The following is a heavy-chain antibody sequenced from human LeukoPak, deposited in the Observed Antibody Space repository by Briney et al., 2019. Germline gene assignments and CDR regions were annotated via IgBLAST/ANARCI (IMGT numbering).Heavy chain of an antibody. CDR1: GFTFSSYA. CDR2: ISYDGSNK. V-gene: IGHV3-30-3*01. CDR3: ARQAGVVYYFDY. Sequence: QPGGSLRLSCAASGFTFSSYAMHWVRQAPGKGLEWVAVISYDGSNKYYADSVKGRFTISRDNSKNTLYLQMNSLRAEDTAVYYCARQAGVVYYFDYWGQGTLVTVSS. D-gene: IGHD6-13*01. J-gene: IGHJ4*02.